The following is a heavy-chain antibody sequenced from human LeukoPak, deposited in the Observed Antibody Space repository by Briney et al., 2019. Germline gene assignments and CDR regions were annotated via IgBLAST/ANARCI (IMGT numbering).Heavy chain of an antibody. CDR3: ARDMHDGSGSSSDFDY. D-gene: IGHD3-10*01. Sequence: GSLRLSCAASGFTFSSYAMSWVRQAPGKGLEWVSVISGSVGSTYYADSVKGRFTISRDNSKNTLYLQMNSLRAEDTAVYYCARDMHDGSGSSSDFDYWGXGTLVTVSS. CDR1: GFTFSSYA. V-gene: IGHV3-23*01. J-gene: IGHJ4*01. CDR2: ISGSVGST.